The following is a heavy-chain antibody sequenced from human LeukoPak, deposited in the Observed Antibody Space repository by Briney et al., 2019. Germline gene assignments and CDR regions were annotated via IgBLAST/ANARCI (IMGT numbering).Heavy chain of an antibody. D-gene: IGHD2-2*01. J-gene: IGHJ6*02. Sequence: PGGSLRLSCAASGFTFSNYNMNWVRQAPGKGLEWVSSIISSSSYIYYADSVKGRFNISRDNAKNSLYLQMNSLRAEDTAVYYCAREHCSSTSCYALYGMDVWGQGTTVTVSS. V-gene: IGHV3-21*01. CDR2: IISSSSYI. CDR3: AREHCSSTSCYALYGMDV. CDR1: GFTFSNYN.